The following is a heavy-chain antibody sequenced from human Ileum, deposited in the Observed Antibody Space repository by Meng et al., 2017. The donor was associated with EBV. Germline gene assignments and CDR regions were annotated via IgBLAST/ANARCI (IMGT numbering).Heavy chain of an antibody. CDR3: ASSDYYRSDY. V-gene: IGHV4-4*02. CDR2: TSHSGST. D-gene: IGHD3-22*01. J-gene: IGHJ4*02. CDR1: GGSISRSDW. Sequence: QVQLQESGPGLVKPSXXXSLTCAVSGGSISRSDWWSWVRQPPGKGLEWIGETSHSGSTNYSPSLKGRVTISLDKSKNQLSLKLNSVTAADTAVYYCASSDYYRSDYWGQGTLVTVSS.